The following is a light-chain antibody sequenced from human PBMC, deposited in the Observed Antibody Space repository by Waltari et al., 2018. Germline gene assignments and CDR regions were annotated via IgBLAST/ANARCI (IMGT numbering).Light chain of an antibody. Sequence: QSALTQPASVSGSPGQSITISCTGTSSDVGTYDTVSWYPQRTGKAPEVIIYEVTKRPSWVSHRFSGSKSANTASLTIAGLQAEDEADYYCSSYTGSVTLFVFGTGTRVTVL. CDR2: EVT. V-gene: IGLV2-14*01. CDR1: SSDVGTYDT. J-gene: IGLJ1*01. CDR3: SSYTGSVTLFV.